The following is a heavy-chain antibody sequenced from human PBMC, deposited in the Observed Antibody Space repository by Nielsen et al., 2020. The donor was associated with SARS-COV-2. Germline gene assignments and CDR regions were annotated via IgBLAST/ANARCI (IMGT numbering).Heavy chain of an antibody. CDR2: INHSGST. CDR1: GGSFSGYY. J-gene: IGHJ5*02. D-gene: IGHD3-9*01. CDR3: ARGDMTAYYDILTGYYRGGWFDP. Sequence: SETLSLTCAVYGGSFSGYYWSWIRQPPGKGLEWIGEINHSGSTNYSPSLKSRVTISVDTSKNQFSLKLSSVTAADTAVYYCARGDMTAYYDILTGYYRGGWFDPWGQGTLVTVSS. V-gene: IGHV4-34*01.